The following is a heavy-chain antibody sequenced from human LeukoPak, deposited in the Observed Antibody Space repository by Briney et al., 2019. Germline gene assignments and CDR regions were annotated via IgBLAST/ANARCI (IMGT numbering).Heavy chain of an antibody. CDR3: ARVGKVGATTRYFDY. V-gene: IGHV1-2*02. Sequence: ASVKVSCKASGYTFTGYYMHWVRQAPGQGLEWMGWINPNNGGTNYAQKFQGRVTMTRDTSISTAYMDLSRLRSDDTAVYYCARVGKVGATTRYFDYWGQGTLVTVSS. J-gene: IGHJ4*02. CDR1: GYTFTGYY. CDR2: INPNNGGT. D-gene: IGHD1-26*01.